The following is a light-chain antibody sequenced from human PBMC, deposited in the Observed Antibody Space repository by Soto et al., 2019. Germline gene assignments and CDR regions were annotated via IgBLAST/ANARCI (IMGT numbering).Light chain of an antibody. Sequence: DIQKNQSPSSLSASVGDRVTITCQASQDISNYLNWYQQKPGKAPKLLIYDASNLETGVPSRFSGSGSGTDFTFTISSLQPEDIATYYCQQYDNLPTFGQGTRLEIK. J-gene: IGKJ5*01. V-gene: IGKV1-33*01. CDR2: DAS. CDR1: QDISNY. CDR3: QQYDNLPT.